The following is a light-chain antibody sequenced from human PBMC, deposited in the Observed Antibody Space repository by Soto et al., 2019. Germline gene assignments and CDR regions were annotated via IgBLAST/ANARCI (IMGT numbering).Light chain of an antibody. CDR3: QQYGSSPPWT. Sequence: EIVLTQSPGTLSLSPGERATLSCRASQSVSSNFLAWYQQKPGQAPRLLIYGASSRATGIPDRFSGSGSGTDFNLTISRLEPEDFAVYYFQQYGSSPPWTFGQGTKVEIK. CDR2: GAS. CDR1: QSVSSNF. J-gene: IGKJ1*01. V-gene: IGKV3-20*01.